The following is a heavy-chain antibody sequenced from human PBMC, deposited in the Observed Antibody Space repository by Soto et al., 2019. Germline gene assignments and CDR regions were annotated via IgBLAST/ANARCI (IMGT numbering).Heavy chain of an antibody. J-gene: IGHJ4*02. CDR1: GGTFSSYT. CDR2: IIPILGIA. CDR3: ARDHDYGDYRSRGSGGY. Sequence: SVKVSCKASGGTFSSYTISWVRQAPGQGLEWMGRIIPILGIANYAQKFQGRVTITADKSTSTAYMELSSLRSEDTAVYYCARDHDYGDYRSRGSGGYWGQGTLVTVSS. V-gene: IGHV1-69*04. D-gene: IGHD4-17*01.